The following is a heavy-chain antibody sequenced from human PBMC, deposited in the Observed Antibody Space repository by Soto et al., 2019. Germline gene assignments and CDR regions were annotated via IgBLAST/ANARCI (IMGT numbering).Heavy chain of an antibody. D-gene: IGHD3-3*01. V-gene: IGHV3-23*01. CDR3: AKDVGTDDFGSAYYTYYYMDV. Sequence: EVQLLESGGGLVQPGGSLRLSCAASGFTFSSYALNWVRQAPGKGLEWVSVISGSGDNTYYADSVKGRFTISRDNSKNTMYLQMNSLRAEDTAVYYCAKDVGTDDFGSAYYTYYYMDVWGKGTTVTVSS. J-gene: IGHJ6*03. CDR1: GFTFSSYA. CDR2: ISGSGDNT.